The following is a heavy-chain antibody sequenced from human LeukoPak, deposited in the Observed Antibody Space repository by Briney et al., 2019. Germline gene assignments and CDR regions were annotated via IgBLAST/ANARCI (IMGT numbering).Heavy chain of an antibody. Sequence: PSETLSLNCAVSGYSIRSGYYGGWIRQPPWKGLEWIGNIYRSGSCYYNPALRSRVTRYVDTTKDQFSLKVSSVTAADTAVDYCARHYDFWSGYYPFYHWGQGTLVTVSS. J-gene: IGHJ4*02. D-gene: IGHD3-3*01. CDR1: GYSIRSGYY. CDR3: ARHYDFWSGYYPFYH. V-gene: IGHV4-38-2*01. CDR2: IYRSGSC.